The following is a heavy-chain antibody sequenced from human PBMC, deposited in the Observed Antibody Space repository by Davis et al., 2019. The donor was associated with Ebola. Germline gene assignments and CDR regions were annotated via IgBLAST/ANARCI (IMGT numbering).Heavy chain of an antibody. Sequence: ASVKVSCKASGYTFTSYGISWVRQAPGQGLEWMGWMNPNSGNTGYAQKFQGRVTITRNTSISTAYMELSSLRSEDTAVYSCARPVGYGDYSLDYWGQGTLVTVSS. V-gene: IGHV1-8*03. D-gene: IGHD4-17*01. CDR3: ARPVGYGDYSLDY. CDR1: GYTFTSYG. CDR2: MNPNSGNT. J-gene: IGHJ4*02.